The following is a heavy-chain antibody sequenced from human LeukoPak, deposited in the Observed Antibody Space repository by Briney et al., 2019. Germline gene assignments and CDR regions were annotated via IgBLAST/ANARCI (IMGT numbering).Heavy chain of an antibody. D-gene: IGHD3-22*01. CDR3: ARDPGDDSSGYYGGGGY. CDR2: IYYSGST. V-gene: IGHV4-30-4*01. Sequence: SETLSLTCTVSDGSISSGDYYWSWIRQPPGKGLEWIGYIYYSGSTYYNPSLKSRVTISVDTSKNQFSLKLSSVTAADTAVYYCARDPGDDSSGYYGGGGYWGQGTLVTVSS. J-gene: IGHJ4*02. CDR1: DGSISSGDYY.